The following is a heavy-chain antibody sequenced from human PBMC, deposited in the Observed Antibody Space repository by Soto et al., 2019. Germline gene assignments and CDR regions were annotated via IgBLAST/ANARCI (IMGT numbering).Heavy chain of an antibody. V-gene: IGHV1-69*01. CDR1: GGTFSSFL. CDR2: IIPIFGTP. CDR3: ARGDSSSWYY. J-gene: IGHJ4*02. D-gene: IGHD6-13*01. Sequence: QEQLVQSGAEVKIPGSSVKVSCKASGGTFSSFLINWVRQAPGQGLEWMGGIIPIFGTPDYAQKFQGRLAITADESTSTAYMELSSLRSEDTAVYYCARGDSSSWYYWGQGTLVTVSS.